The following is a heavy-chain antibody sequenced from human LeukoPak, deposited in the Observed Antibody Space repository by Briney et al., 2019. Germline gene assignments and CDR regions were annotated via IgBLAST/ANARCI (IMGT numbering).Heavy chain of an antibody. J-gene: IGHJ4*02. CDR1: GYTFTSYP. Sequence: GASVKVSCKDSGYTFTSYPMNWVRQAPGQGLEWMGSINTHTGNPTYAQGFTGRFVFSFDTSVSTAYLQISSLKAEDIAVYYCAKVGSGSYLYWGQGTLVTVSS. D-gene: IGHD1-26*01. V-gene: IGHV7-4-1*02. CDR2: INTHTGNP. CDR3: AKVGSGSYLY.